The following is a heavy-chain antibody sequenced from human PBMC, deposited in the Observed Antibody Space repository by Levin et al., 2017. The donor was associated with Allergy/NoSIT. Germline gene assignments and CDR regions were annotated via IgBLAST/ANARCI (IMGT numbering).Heavy chain of an antibody. V-gene: IGHV3-21*06. CDR2: ISSNSAYI. CDR1: GFSFSGYN. Sequence: LSLTCAASGFSFSGYNMNWVRQAPGKGLEWVASISSNSAYIFYADSLKGRFTISRDNAENSLDLQVNSLRAEDTAVYYCASGGSGWPFDNWGQGTLVTVSS. D-gene: IGHD6-19*01. CDR3: ASGGSGWPFDN. J-gene: IGHJ4*02.